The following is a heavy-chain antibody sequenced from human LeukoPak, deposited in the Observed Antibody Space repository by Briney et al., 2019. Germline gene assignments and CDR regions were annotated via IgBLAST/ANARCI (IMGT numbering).Heavy chain of an antibody. J-gene: IGHJ5*02. CDR2: IYTSGST. D-gene: IGHD6-19*01. CDR1: GGSISSYY. V-gene: IGHV4-4*07. CDR3: ASSGYSSGWIQGWFDP. Sequence: SETLSLTCTVSGGSISSYYWSWIRQPAGKGLEWIGRIYTSGSTNYNPSLKSRVTMSVDTSKNQFSLKLSSVTAADTAVYYCASSGYSSGWIQGWFDPWGQGTLVTVSS.